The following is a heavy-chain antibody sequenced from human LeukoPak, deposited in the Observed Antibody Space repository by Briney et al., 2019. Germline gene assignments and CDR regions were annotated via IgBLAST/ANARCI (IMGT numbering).Heavy chain of an antibody. CDR3: AKGVRFYYYYGMDV. Sequence: PSETLSLTCAVYGGSFSGYYWSWVRQAPGKGLEWVSAISGSGGSTYYADSVKGRFTISRDNSKNTLYLQMNSLRAEDTAVYYCAKGVRFYYYYGMDVWGQGTTVTVSS. CDR2: ISGSGGST. J-gene: IGHJ6*02. D-gene: IGHD4/OR15-4a*01. CDR1: GGSFSGYY. V-gene: IGHV3-23*01.